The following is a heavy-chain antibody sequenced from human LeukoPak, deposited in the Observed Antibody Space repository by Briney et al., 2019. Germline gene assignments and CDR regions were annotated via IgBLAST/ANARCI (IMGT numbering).Heavy chain of an antibody. D-gene: IGHD1-26*01. CDR2: ISGSGGST. J-gene: IGHJ4*02. V-gene: IGHV3-23*01. CDR1: GFTFSNYA. CDR3: AKDRGGNYLFYLDY. Sequence: AGGSLRRSCAASGFTFSNYAMTWVRQAPGKGLEWVSGISGSGGSTYYADSVKGRFTISRDNSKNTLYLQMNSLRAEDTAVYYCAKDRGGNYLFYLDYWGQGTLVTVSS.